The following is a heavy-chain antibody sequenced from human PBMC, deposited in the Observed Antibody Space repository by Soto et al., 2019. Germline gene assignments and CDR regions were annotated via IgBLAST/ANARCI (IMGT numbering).Heavy chain of an antibody. D-gene: IGHD3-22*01. CDR2: IYSKEGKI. CDR3: ARDIYYDIDY. CDR1: GYIFNNYG. J-gene: IGHJ4*02. Sequence: QVQLVQSGAEVQKPGASVKVSCKASGYIFNNYGISWVRQAPGQGLEWMGWIYSKEGKINFAQKFQGRVTMTTDTATSTAYIELRSLRFDDSAVYFCARDIYYDIDYWGQGTLVTVSS. V-gene: IGHV1-18*01.